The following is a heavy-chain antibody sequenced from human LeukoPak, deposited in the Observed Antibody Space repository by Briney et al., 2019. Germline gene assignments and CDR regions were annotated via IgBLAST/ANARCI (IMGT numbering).Heavy chain of an antibody. CDR3: ARLVNWGPLGDY. V-gene: IGHV1-69*13. Sequence: ASVKVSCTASGGSFSSNTLSWVRQAPGQGLEWVGGIIANVNTPNYAQKFQGRVTITADESTNTIYLVVDSLRSDDTAVYYCARLVNWGPLGDYWGQGTVVTVSS. CDR2: IIANVNTP. CDR1: GGSFSSNT. D-gene: IGHD3-16*01. J-gene: IGHJ4*02.